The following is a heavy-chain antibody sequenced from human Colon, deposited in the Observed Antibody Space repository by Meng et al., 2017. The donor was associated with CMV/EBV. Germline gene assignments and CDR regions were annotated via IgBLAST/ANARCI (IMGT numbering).Heavy chain of an antibody. CDR1: GFTFSSYA. CDR3: ARGLLTRLRPTTWFDP. V-gene: IGHV3-23*01. D-gene: IGHD1-14*01. CDR2: ISGSGGST. Sequence: GESLKISCAASGFTFSSYAMSWVRQAPGKGLEWVSAISGSGGSTYYADSVKGRFTISRDNSKNTLYLQMNSLRAEDTAVYYCARGLLTRLRPTTWFDPWGQGALVTVSS. J-gene: IGHJ5*02.